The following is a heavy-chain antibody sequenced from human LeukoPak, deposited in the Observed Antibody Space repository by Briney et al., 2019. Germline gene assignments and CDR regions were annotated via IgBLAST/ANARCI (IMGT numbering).Heavy chain of an antibody. D-gene: IGHD2-2*01. Sequence: GGSLRLSCAASGFTFSSYAMSWVRQAPGKGLEWVSAISGSGGSTYYADSVKGRFTISRDNAKNSLYLQMNSLRAEDTALYYCAKDITSWGLEGAFDIWGQGTMVTVSS. CDR3: AKDITSWGLEGAFDI. CDR1: GFTFSSYA. CDR2: ISGSGGST. J-gene: IGHJ3*02. V-gene: IGHV3-23*01.